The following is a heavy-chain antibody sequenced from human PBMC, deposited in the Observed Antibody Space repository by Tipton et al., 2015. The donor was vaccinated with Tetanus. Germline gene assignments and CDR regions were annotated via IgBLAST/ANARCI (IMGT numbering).Heavy chain of an antibody. CDR2: IIPIFGTI. CDR1: GGSFSTYI. J-gene: IGHJ4*02. Sequence: QSGAEVKKPGSSVKISCETSGGSFSTYITSWVRQAPGQGLEWMGSIIPIFGTITYALKFQGRVTITADKSTSTAHMSLSSLRSEDTAVYYCGRASGYHYGSGSYYSGEDYWGQGTLVTVSS. CDR3: GRASGYHYGSGSYYSGEDY. V-gene: IGHV1-69*06. D-gene: IGHD3-10*01.